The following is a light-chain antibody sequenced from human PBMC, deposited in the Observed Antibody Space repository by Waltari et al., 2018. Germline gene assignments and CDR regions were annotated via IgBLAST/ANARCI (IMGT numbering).Light chain of an antibody. J-gene: IGLJ2*01. V-gene: IGLV2-8*01. CDR3: SSYAGSNNLV. CDR1: SSDVVGYNY. CDR2: EVS. Sequence: QSALTQPPSAAGSPGQSVTISCTGTSSDVVGYNYVSWYQQHPGKAPKLMIYEVSKRPSGVPDRVSGSKSGNTASLTVSGLQAEDEADYYCSSYAGSNNLVFGGGTKLTVL.